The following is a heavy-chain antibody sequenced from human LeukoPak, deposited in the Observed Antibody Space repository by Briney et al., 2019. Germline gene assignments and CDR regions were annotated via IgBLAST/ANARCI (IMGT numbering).Heavy chain of an antibody. CDR3: AKGLPDCSSTSCYVGLGY. Sequence: GGSLRLSCAASGFTFSSYAMSWVRQAPGKGLAWVSAISGSGGNTYYAGSVKGRFTISRDNSKNTLYLQMNSLRAEDTAVYYCAKGLPDCSSTSCYVGLGYWGQGTLVTVSS. J-gene: IGHJ4*02. D-gene: IGHD2-2*01. V-gene: IGHV3-23*01. CDR1: GFTFSSYA. CDR2: ISGSGGNT.